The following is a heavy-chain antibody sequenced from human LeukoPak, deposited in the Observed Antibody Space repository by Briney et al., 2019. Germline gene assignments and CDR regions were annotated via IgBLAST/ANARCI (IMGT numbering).Heavy chain of an antibody. J-gene: IGHJ5*02. Sequence: PSETLSLTCTVSGYSISSGYYWGWIRQPPGKGLEWIGSIYHSGSTYYNPSLKSRVTISVDTSKNQFSLKLSSVTAADTAVYYCAREDESTSWSLGVPSSGFDPGGQGTLVTV. D-gene: IGHD6-13*01. CDR2: IYHSGST. CDR3: AREDESTSWSLGVPSSGFDP. CDR1: GYSISSGYY. V-gene: IGHV4-38-2*02.